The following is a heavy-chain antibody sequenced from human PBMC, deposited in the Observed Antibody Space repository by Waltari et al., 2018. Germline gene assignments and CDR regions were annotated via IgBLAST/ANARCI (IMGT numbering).Heavy chain of an antibody. CDR1: RFIFSDYY. CDR3: ARAGTNFPYYMDV. CDR2: ISSGGVTI. D-gene: IGHD1-1*01. Sequence: QVQLVESGGGLVKPGGSLRLSCAASRFIFSDYYMTWVRQAPGKGLWWVSYISSGGVTIYYADSVRGRFTISRDNSVNSMDLQMDNLRVEDTAVYYCARAGTNFPYYMDVWGKGTTVMVSS. V-gene: IGHV3-11*04. J-gene: IGHJ6*03.